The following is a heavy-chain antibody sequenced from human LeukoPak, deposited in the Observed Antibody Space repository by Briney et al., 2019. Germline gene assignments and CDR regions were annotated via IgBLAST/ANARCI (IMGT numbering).Heavy chain of an antibody. J-gene: IGHJ4*02. D-gene: IGHD6-6*01. Sequence: GASVKVSCKASGYTFTSYDINWVRQATGQGLEWMGWMNPNSGNTGYAQKFQGRVTMTRNTSISTAYMELSSLRPEDTAVYYCARGASSSGGYYFDYWGQGTLVTVSS. CDR2: MNPNSGNT. V-gene: IGHV1-8*01. CDR3: ARGASSSGGYYFDY. CDR1: GYTFTSYD.